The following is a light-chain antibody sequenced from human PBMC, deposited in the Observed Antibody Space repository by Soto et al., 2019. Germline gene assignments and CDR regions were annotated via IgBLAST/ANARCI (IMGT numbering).Light chain of an antibody. V-gene: IGKV3-15*01. CDR2: DTS. CDR3: QQYDISPPIT. CDR1: QSISSN. Sequence: EIVMTQSPDMLSVSPGERATLSCRVSQSISSNLAWYQQKPGQAPRLLIYDTSTRATSIPARFSGSGSGTDFTLTISRLEPEDYAVYYCQQYDISPPITFGQGTRLEIK. J-gene: IGKJ5*01.